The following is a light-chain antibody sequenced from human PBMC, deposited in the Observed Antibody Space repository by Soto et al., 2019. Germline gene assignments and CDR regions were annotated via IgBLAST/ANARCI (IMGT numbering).Light chain of an antibody. CDR3: QQYTNWPPLT. CDR1: QSVHRD. V-gene: IGKV3-15*01. Sequence: EIVMTQSPATLSVSPGEGATLSCRASQSVHRDLAWYQQKPCQAPRLLIYDASTRATGIPARFSGSGSGTEFTLTISSLQSEDFAVYYCQQYTNWPPLTFGGGTKVEI. CDR2: DAS. J-gene: IGKJ4*01.